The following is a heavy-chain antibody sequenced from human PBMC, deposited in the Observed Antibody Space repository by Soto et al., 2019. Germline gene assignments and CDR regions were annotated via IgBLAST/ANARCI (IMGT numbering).Heavy chain of an antibody. J-gene: IGHJ5*02. CDR3: AKDRYAILTGSNWFDP. V-gene: IGHV3-30*18. Sequence: QVQLVESGGGVVQPGRSLRLSCAASGFTFSSFGMHWVRQAPGKGLEWVAVILYDGTNKYYAASVKGRFTISRDNSKNTHYLQMNSLRAEDTAVYYCAKDRYAILTGSNWFDPWGQGTLVTVSS. CDR1: GFTFSSFG. CDR2: ILYDGTNK. D-gene: IGHD3-9*01.